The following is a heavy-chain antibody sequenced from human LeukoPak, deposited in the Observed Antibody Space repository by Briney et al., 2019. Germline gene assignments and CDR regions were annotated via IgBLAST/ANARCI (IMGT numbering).Heavy chain of an antibody. CDR3: ARVPERWLHFGALDI. CDR1: GGSISSYY. V-gene: IGHV4-59*01. CDR2: IYYSGRT. Sequence: PWETLSLTCTVSGGSISSYYWSWIRQAPGKGLEWIGNIYYSGRTNYNSSLKSRVTISGDTSKKQFSLKLNSLTAADTAVYYCARVPERWLHFGALDIWDQGTMVIVSS. D-gene: IGHD5-24*01. J-gene: IGHJ3*02.